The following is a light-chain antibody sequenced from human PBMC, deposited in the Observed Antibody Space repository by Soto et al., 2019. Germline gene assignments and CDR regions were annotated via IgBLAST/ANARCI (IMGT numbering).Light chain of an antibody. CDR1: SSDVGAFNY. J-gene: IGLJ1*01. Sequence: QSALTQPASVSGSPGQSITIACTGTSSDVGAFNYVAWYQQHPDKAHKPMIDAVSNPPSGVSNRFSGSQSGNTASLSISGLPAEDDDDNYCSSSTTRTTHVFGTGTKLTVL. CDR2: AVS. CDR3: SSSTTRTTHV. V-gene: IGLV2-14*01.